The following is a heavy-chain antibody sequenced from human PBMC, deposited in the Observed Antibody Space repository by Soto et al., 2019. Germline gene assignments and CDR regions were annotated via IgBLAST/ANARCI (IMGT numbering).Heavy chain of an antibody. CDR1: GGSFSGYY. V-gene: IGHV4-34*01. Sequence: QVQLQQWGAGLLKPSETLSLTCAVYGGSFSGYYWSWIRQPPGKGLEWIGEINHSGSTNYIPSLKSRVTISVDTSKNQFSLKLSSVTAADTAVYYCARGVTLGAALGWFDPWGQGTLVTVSS. CDR2: INHSGST. J-gene: IGHJ5*02. CDR3: ARGVTLGAALGWFDP. D-gene: IGHD6-6*01.